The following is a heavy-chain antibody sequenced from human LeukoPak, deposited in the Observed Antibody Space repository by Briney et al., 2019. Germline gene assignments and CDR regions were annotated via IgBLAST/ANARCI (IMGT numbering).Heavy chain of an antibody. Sequence: GASVKVSCKASGYTFTSYGISWVRQAPGQGLEWMGWISAHNGNTKYAQKLQGRVTMTTDTSTSTAYMELRSLRSDDTAVYYCARVRQNSYGXXYYGMDVWGQXTTVTVS. J-gene: IGHJ6*02. CDR2: ISAHNGNT. CDR3: ARVRQNSYGXXYYGMDV. D-gene: IGHD5-18*01. V-gene: IGHV1-18*01. CDR1: GYTFTSYG.